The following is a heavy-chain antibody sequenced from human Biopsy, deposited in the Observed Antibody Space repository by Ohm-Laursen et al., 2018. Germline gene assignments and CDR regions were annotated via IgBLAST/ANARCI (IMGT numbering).Heavy chain of an antibody. J-gene: IGHJ5*02. Sequence: SETPSLTCTVSGGSISNNNYYWGWIRQPPGKGLEWIGSIFYRGSTHYKPSLKRRVNISVDTSKNKFSLKLNSVTAADTAVYYCARDYDTSGYYYVSWGQGTLVTVSS. D-gene: IGHD3-22*01. V-gene: IGHV4-39*01. CDR2: IFYRGST. CDR1: GGSISNNNYY. CDR3: ARDYDTSGYYYVS.